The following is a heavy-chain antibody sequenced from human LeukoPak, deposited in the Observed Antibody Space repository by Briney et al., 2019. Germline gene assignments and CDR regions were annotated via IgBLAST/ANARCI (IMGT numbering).Heavy chain of an antibody. D-gene: IGHD3-10*01. CDR3: ARDKDYGSGYFDY. CDR1: GGFISSSSYY. J-gene: IGHJ4*02. Sequence: SETLSLTCTVSGGFISSSSYYWGWIRQPPGKGLEWIGSIYYSGSTYYNPSLKSRVTISVDTSKNQFSLKLSSVTAADTAVYYCARDKDYGSGYFDYWGQGTLVTVSS. CDR2: IYYSGST. V-gene: IGHV4-39*07.